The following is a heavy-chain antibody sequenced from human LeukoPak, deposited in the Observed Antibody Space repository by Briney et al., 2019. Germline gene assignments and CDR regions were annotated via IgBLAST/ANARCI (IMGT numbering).Heavy chain of an antibody. CDR3: ARVPRSWYVPAHYYYYGMDV. V-gene: IGHV1-8*02. Sequence: GASVKVSCKASGYTFTGYYMHWVRQAPGQGLEWMGWMNPNSGNTGYAQKFQGRVTMTRNTSISTAYMELSSLRSEDTAVYYCARVPRSWYVPAHYYYYGMDVWGQGTTVTVSS. CDR2: MNPNSGNT. J-gene: IGHJ6*02. D-gene: IGHD6-13*01. CDR1: GYTFTGYY.